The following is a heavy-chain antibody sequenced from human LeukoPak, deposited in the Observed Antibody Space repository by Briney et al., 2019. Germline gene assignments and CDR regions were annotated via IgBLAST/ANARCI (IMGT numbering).Heavy chain of an antibody. Sequence: SETLSLTCTVSGYSISSGYYWGWIRQPPGKGLEWIGSIYHSGSTYYNPSLKSRVTISVDTSKNQFSLKLSSVTAADTAVYYCARGTTYYYGSGSYYNLRAKHNWFDPWGQGTLVTVSS. J-gene: IGHJ5*02. CDR1: GYSISSGYY. CDR2: IYHSGST. D-gene: IGHD3-10*01. CDR3: ARGTTYYYGSGSYYNLRAKHNWFDP. V-gene: IGHV4-38-2*02.